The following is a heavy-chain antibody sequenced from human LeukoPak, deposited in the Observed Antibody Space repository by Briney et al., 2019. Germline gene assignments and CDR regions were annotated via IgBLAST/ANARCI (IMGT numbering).Heavy chain of an antibody. V-gene: IGHV3-33*01. J-gene: IGHJ6*02. CDR1: GFTFSSYG. CDR3: ARETPLKYGMDV. Sequence: GGSLRLSCAASGFTFSSYGMHWVRQAPGKGLEWVAVIWYDGSNKYYADSVKGRFTISRDNSKNTLYLQMNSLRAEETAVYYCARETPLKYGMDVWGQGTTVTVSS. D-gene: IGHD4-23*01. CDR2: IWYDGSNK.